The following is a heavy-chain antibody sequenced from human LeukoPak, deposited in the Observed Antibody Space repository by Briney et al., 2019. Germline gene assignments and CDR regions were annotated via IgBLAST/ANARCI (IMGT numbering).Heavy chain of an antibody. J-gene: IGHJ4*02. CDR2: IGTNSRTT. V-gene: IGHV3-48*01. D-gene: IGHD2-21*01. CDR3: AKDFLIDPL. Sequence: PGGSLRLSCAASGFTFSSYAMHWVRQAPGKGLEWVSFIGTNSRTTYYGDSVKGRFTISRDNAKNSLHLQMDSLRAEDTAVYYCAKDFLIDPLWGQGTLVTVSS. CDR1: GFTFSSYA.